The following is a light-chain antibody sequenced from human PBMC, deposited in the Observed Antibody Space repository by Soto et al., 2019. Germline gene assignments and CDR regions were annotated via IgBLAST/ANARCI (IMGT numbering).Light chain of an antibody. V-gene: IGKV3-20*01. CDR2: GAS. CDR1: QSVSSSY. J-gene: IGKJ3*01. CDR3: QQYGSSPLFT. Sequence: EIVLTQCPGTVSLSPGERATLSCRASQSVSSSYLAWYQQKPGQAPRLLIYGASSRATGIPDRFSGSGSGTDFTLTISRLEPEDFAVYYCQQYGSSPLFTFGPGTKVDIK.